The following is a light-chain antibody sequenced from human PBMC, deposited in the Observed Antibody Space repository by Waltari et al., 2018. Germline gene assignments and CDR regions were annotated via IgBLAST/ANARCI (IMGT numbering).Light chain of an antibody. CDR2: HSS. CDR1: LGTSNL. CDR3: CSNNEGHTHV. J-gene: IGLJ1*01. V-gene: IGLV2-23*01. Sequence: QSALTQPASVSGSPGQSVTITCTGALGTSNLVSWYQQLPGTVPKLILYHSSERPSGTSIRFPGSRSGNSASLTIPGLQSEDEADYYCCSNNEGHTHVFGTGTRVTVL.